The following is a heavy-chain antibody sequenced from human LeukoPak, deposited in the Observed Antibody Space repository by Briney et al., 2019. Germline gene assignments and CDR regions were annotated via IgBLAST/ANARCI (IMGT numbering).Heavy chain of an antibody. D-gene: IGHD3-16*01. CDR2: IKQDGSEK. CDR3: TRDIPFGGY. Sequence: GGSLRLSCAGSGFTFSSYWMSWVRQAPGKGLEWVANIKQDGSEKYYVDSVKGRFTISRDNAKNSLYLQMNSLRAEDTVVYYCTRDIPFGGYWGQEPWSPSPQ. CDR1: GFTFSSYW. V-gene: IGHV3-7*03. J-gene: IGHJ4*01.